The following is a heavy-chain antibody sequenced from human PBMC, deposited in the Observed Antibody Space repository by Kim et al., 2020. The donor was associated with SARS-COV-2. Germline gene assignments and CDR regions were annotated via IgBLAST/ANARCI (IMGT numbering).Heavy chain of an antibody. V-gene: IGHV3-66*02. CDR2: IYSGGST. CDR1: GFTVSSNY. D-gene: IGHD6-13*01. J-gene: IGHJ5*02. CDR3: ARAGGGVAAAGTGLIEDNWFDP. Sequence: GGSLRLSCAASGFTVSSNYISWVRQAPGKGLEWVSVIYSGGSTYYADSVKGRFTISRDNSKNTLYLQMNSLRAEDTAVYYCARAGGGVAAAGTGLIEDNWFDPWGQGTLVTVSS.